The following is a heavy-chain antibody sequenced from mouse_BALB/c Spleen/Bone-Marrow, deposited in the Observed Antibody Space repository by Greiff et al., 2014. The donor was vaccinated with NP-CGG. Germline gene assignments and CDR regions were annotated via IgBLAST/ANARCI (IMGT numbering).Heavy chain of an antibody. CDR1: GYTFTSYW. CDR2: INPSNGRT. CDR3: ARCGGGY. V-gene: IGHV1S81*02. D-gene: IGHD1-1*02. Sequence: VQVVESGAERVKPGASVKLSCKASGYTFTSYWMHWVKQRPGQGLEWIGEINPSNGRTHKKEKLKGKATLTVDKSSNTDYMQFSSETSEDSAVYCRARCGGGYWGQGTTLTVSS. J-gene: IGHJ2*01.